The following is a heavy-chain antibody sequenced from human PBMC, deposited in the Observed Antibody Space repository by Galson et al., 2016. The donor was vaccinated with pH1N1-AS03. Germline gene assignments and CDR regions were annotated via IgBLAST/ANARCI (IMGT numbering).Heavy chain of an antibody. J-gene: IGHJ3*02. Sequence: SVKVSCKASGYSFPTYSFNWVRQAPGQGLEWLGWISAYSGDTHYARKFQGRVTLTTDTSTSTAYMELRSLTSDDTAVYYCARAHYNADYVPDIWGQGTMVTVSS. D-gene: IGHD4-17*01. CDR3: ARAHYNADYVPDI. CDR1: GYSFPTYS. V-gene: IGHV1-18*04. CDR2: ISAYSGDT.